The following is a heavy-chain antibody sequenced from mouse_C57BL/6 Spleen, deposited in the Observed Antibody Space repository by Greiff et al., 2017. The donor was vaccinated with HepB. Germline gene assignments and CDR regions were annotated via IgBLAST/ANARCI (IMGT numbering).Heavy chain of an antibody. J-gene: IGHJ4*01. CDR3: ARRRAAQAYYAMDY. CDR1: GYTFTDYN. Sequence: VQLQQSGPELVKPGASVKIPCKASGYTFTDYNMDWVKQSHGKSLEWIGDINPNNGGTIYNQKFKGKATLTVDKSSSTAYMELRSLTSEDTAVYYCARRRAAQAYYAMDYWGQGTSVTVSS. V-gene: IGHV1-18*01. D-gene: IGHD3-2*02. CDR2: INPNNGGT.